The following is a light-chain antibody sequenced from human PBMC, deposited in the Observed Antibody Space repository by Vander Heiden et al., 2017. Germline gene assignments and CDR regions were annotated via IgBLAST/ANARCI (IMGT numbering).Light chain of an antibody. CDR2: GAS. Sequence: VFTQSLGTLSSSPGQRSTLCCSTSQSVSNNYLAWYQQKPGQAPRLLIYGASSRATGIPDRFSGSGYGTDFTLTVSRREPEDFAVYDCQQLGSSPPYTFGQGTKMEIK. V-gene: IGKV3-20*01. J-gene: IGKJ2*01. CDR1: QSVSNNY. CDR3: QQLGSSPPYT.